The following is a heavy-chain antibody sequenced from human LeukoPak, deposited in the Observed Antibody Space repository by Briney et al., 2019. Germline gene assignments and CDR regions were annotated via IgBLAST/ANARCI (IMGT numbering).Heavy chain of an antibody. CDR1: GGSFSGYY. D-gene: IGHD3-22*01. V-gene: IGHV4-34*01. Sequence: SETLSLTCAVYGGSFSGYYWSWIRQPPGKGLEWIGEINHSGSTNYNPSLKGRVTISVDTSKNQFSLKLSSVTAADTAVYYCARVGDSRVYYFDYWGQGTLVTVSS. J-gene: IGHJ4*02. CDR2: INHSGST. CDR3: ARVGDSRVYYFDY.